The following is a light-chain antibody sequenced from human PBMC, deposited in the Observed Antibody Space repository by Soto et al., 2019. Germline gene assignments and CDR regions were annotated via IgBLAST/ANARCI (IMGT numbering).Light chain of an antibody. V-gene: IGKV3-20*01. J-gene: IGKJ1*01. CDR1: QSVRSSY. CDR2: AAS. Sequence: EIVLTQSPDTLSLSPGESATLSCRASQSVRSSYLAWYQQTPGQTPRLLIYAASSRATGISDRFSGSGSGTDFSLTISRLEAEDFAVYYCQQYGSSPRTFGQGTQFDIK. CDR3: QQYGSSPRT.